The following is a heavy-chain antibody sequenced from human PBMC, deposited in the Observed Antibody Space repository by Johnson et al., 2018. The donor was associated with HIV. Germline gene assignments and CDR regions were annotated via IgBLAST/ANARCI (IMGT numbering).Heavy chain of an antibody. D-gene: IGHD3-22*01. CDR3: AREISRYYYDYAAFDL. CDR1: GFSFDSHA. V-gene: IGHV3-23*04. CDR2: ISYSGSST. J-gene: IGHJ3*01. Sequence: VQLVESGGGVERPGGSLRLSCAASGFSFDSHAINWVRQAPGKGLQWVSAISYSGSSTYYADSVKGRFTLSRDTSRSTVYLHMINLRADDTALYYCAREISRYYYDYAAFDLWGQGTTVTVSS.